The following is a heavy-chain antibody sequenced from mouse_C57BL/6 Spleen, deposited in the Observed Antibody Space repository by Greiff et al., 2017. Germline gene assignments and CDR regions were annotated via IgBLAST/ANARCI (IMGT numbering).Heavy chain of an antibody. CDR3: ARYPFDY. V-gene: IGHV1-66*01. J-gene: IGHJ2*01. CDR2: IYPGSGNT. CDR1: GYSFTSYY. Sequence: VMLVESGPELVKPGASVKISCKASGYSFTSYYIHWVKQRPGQGLEWIGWIYPGSGNTKYNEKFKGKATLTADTSSSTAYMQLSSLTSEDSAVYYCARYPFDYWGQGTTLTVSS.